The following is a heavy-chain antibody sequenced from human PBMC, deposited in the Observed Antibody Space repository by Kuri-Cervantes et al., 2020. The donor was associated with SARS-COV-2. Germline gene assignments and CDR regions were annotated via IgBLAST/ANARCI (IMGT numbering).Heavy chain of an antibody. CDR3: ARGSMYNWNYRRANYYYGMDV. CDR1: GGSFSGYY. J-gene: IGHJ6*02. V-gene: IGHV4-34*01. Sequence: SETLSLTCAVYGGSFSGYYWSWIRQPPGKGLEWIGEINHSGSTNYNPSLKSRVTISVDTSKNQFSLKLSSVTAADTVVYYCARGSMYNWNYRRANYYYGMDVWGQGTTVTVSS. CDR2: INHSGST. D-gene: IGHD1-7*01.